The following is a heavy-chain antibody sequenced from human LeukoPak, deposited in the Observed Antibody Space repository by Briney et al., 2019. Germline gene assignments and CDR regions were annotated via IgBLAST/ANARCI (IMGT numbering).Heavy chain of an antibody. CDR2: ISHDGSNK. CDR3: ARGSCSSTSCYAGWLYYYYYYMDV. Sequence: GGSLRLSCAASGFIFSNYAMHWVRQAAGKGLQWVAVISHDGSNKYYADSVKGRFTISRDNYKNTLYLQMNSLRAEDTAVYYCARGSCSSTSCYAGWLYYYYYYMDVWGKGTTVTISS. D-gene: IGHD2-2*01. J-gene: IGHJ6*03. V-gene: IGHV3-30*04. CDR1: GFIFSNYA.